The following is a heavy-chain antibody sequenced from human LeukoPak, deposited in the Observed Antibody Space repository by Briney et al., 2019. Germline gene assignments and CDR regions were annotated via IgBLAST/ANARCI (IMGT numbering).Heavy chain of an antibody. CDR3: ARRQYCSSTSCLVDY. V-gene: IGHV3-21*01. J-gene: IGHJ4*02. CDR1: GFTFSSYS. D-gene: IGHD2-2*01. Sequence: GGSLRLSCAASGFTFSSYSMNWVRQAPGKGLEWVSSISSSSSYIYYADSVKGRFTISRDNAKNSLYLRMNSLRAEDTAVYYCARRQYCSSTSCLVDYWGQGTLVTVSS. CDR2: ISSSSSYI.